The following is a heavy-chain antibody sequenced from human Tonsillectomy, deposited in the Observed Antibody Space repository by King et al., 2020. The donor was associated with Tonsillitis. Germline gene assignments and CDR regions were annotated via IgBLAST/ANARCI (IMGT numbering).Heavy chain of an antibody. Sequence: VQQQQWGAGLLKPSEPLSLTCAVYGGSFSGYYWSWIRQHPGKGLEWSGEITHSGSTNYNPSLKSRVTISLDTSKNQFSLKLSSVTAADTAVYYCARTFVVVPAAISYMDVWGKGTTVTVSS. CDR3: ARTFVVVPAAISYMDV. CDR2: ITHSGST. CDR1: GGSFSGYY. D-gene: IGHD2-2*01. V-gene: IGHV4-34*01. J-gene: IGHJ6*03.